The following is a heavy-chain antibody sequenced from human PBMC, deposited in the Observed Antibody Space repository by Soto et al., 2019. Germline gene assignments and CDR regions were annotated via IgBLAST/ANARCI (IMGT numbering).Heavy chain of an antibody. CDR3: AKDVDTVGLSDGSGYFDL. CDR1: GFIFRNYA. V-gene: IGHV3-23*01. CDR2: ISGSGVGT. J-gene: IGHJ4*02. D-gene: IGHD3-22*01. Sequence: EVQLLESGGGSVQPWGSLRLSCEASGFIFRNYAMSWVRQAPGKGLEWVSSISGSGVGTYYADSVQGRFTISRDNSTNTLFLQLSSLRAEDTALYYCAKDVDTVGLSDGSGYFDLWGQGALVTVSS.